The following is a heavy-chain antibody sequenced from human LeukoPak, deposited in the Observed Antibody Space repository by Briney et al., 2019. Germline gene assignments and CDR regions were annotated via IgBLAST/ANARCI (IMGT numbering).Heavy chain of an antibody. CDR1: GGSFSGYY. D-gene: IGHD3-10*01. Sequence: PSETLSLTCAVYGGSFSGYYWSWIRQPPGKGLEWIGYIYYSGSTNYNPSLKSRVTISVDTSKNQFSLKLSSVTAADTAVYYCARGSSYRYYYYYYGMDVWGQGTTVTVSS. CDR3: ARGSSYRYYYYYYGMDV. V-gene: IGHV4-59*01. CDR2: IYYSGST. J-gene: IGHJ6*02.